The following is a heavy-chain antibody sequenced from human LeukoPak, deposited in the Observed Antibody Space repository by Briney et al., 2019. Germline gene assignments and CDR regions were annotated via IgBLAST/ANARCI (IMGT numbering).Heavy chain of an antibody. CDR2: IYPGDSDT. CDR1: GYSFTSYW. D-gene: IGHD6-13*01. J-gene: IGHJ4*02. Sequence: GESLKISCKGSGYSFTSYWIGWVRQMPGKGLEWMGIIYPGDSDTRYSPSFRGQVTISADKSISTAYLQWSSLKASDTAMYHCARRSSSWSFDYWGQGTLVTVSS. V-gene: IGHV5-51*01. CDR3: ARRSSSWSFDY.